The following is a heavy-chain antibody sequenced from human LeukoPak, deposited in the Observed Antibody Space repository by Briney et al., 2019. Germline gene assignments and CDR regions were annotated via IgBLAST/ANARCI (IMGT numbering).Heavy chain of an antibody. J-gene: IGHJ4*02. CDR3: ARRSIARGKVDVIVFDY. V-gene: IGHV4-59*08. CDR1: GGSMNDYY. D-gene: IGHD2-21*01. CDR2: IYYSGGT. Sequence: PSETLSLTCTVSGGSMNDYYWSWFRQPPGKGLEWIGYIYYSGGTNSNPSLKSRVTMSVDTSKNQFSLKVRSVTAADTSVYYCARRSIARGKVDVIVFDYWGQGALVTVSS.